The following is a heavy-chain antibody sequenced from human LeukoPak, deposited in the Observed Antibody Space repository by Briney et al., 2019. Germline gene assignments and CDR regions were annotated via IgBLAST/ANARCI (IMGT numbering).Heavy chain of an antibody. CDR2: IDWDDDK. CDR3: XXXDXXDXXTXXXXXY. V-gene: IGHV2-70*11. J-gene: IGHJ4*02. Sequence: KPXQXLTLTCTLSGFSLSTLGLCVSWIRQPPGKALECLARIDWDDDKYYSPSLKTRRTISKDTSKNQVDLTMTNMXXXXXXXXXXXXXDXXDXXTXXXXXYWGQXXLVTVSS. CDR1: GFSLSTLGLC.